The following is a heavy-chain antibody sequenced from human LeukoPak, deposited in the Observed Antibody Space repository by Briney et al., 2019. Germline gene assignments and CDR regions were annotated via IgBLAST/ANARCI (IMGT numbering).Heavy chain of an antibody. D-gene: IGHD5-24*01. CDR2: INPNSGGT. J-gene: IGHJ4*02. V-gene: IGHV1-2*02. CDR1: GYTFTGYY. CDR3: ARVGVRWLLQPAPYYFDY. Sequence: ASVKVSCKASGYTFTGYYIHWVRQAPGQGLEWMGWINPNSGGTNYAQKFQGRVTMTRDTSISTAYMELSRLRSDDTAVYYCARVGVRWLLQPAPYYFDYWGQGTLVTVSS.